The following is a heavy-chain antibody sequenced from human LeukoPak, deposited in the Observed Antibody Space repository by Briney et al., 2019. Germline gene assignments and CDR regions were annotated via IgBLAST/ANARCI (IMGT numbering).Heavy chain of an antibody. CDR1: GFRFSSYA. CDR2: ISGSGVST. Sequence: GGSLRLSCAASGFRFSSYAMSWVRQAPGKGLEWVSAISGSGVSTYYADSVKGRFTVSRDNSKNTLYLQMNSLRAEDTAVYYCAKDWVYFDYWGQGTLVTVSS. CDR3: AKDWVYFDY. D-gene: IGHD3-16*01. J-gene: IGHJ4*02. V-gene: IGHV3-23*01.